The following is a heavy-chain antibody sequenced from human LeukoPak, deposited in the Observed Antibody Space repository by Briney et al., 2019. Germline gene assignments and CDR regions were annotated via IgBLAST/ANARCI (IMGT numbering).Heavy chain of an antibody. CDR3: ARGVAGTEGLFEY. V-gene: IGHV1-18*01. J-gene: IGHJ4*02. CDR1: GYTFTNYG. D-gene: IGHD6-19*01. CDR2: LSAYNGNT. Sequence: ASVKVSCKASGYTFTNYGITWVRQAPGQGLEWMGWLSAYNGNTNYAKKLQDRVTMTTDTSKNTAYMELRSLRSDDTAVYFCARGVAGTEGLFEYWGQGTLVAVSS.